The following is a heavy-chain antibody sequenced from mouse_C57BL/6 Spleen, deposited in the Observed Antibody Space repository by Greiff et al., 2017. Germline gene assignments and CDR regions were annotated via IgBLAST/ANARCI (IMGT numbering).Heavy chain of an antibody. J-gene: IGHJ4*01. V-gene: IGHV5-4*03. CDR2: ISDGGSYT. CDR3: AKYSNDYYAMDY. CDR1: GFTFSSYA. Sequence: EVKLVESGGGLVKPGGSLKLSCAASGFTFSSYAMSWVRQTPEKRLEWVATISDGGSYTYYPDNVKGRFTISRDNAKNNLYLQMSHLKSEDTAMYYCAKYSNDYYAMDYWGQGTSVTVSS. D-gene: IGHD2-5*01.